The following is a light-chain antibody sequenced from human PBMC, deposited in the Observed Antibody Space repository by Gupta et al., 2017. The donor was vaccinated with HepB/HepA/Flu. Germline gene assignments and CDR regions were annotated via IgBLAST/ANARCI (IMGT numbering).Light chain of an antibody. CDR1: QDINSH. V-gene: IGKV1-9*01. J-gene: IGKJ5*01. CDR3: QQFYTYPIT. CDR2: SAS. Sequence: SQMTQPPSFLSASVGDRVTTTCRASQDINSHLIWYQQKPGKAPKLLIYSASTLQSGVPSRFSGSGSGTEFTLTISSLQPEDFATYYCQQFYTYPITFGRGTQLEIK.